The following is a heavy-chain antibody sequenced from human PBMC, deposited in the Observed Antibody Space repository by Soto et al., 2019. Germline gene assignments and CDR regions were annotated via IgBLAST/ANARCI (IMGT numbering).Heavy chain of an antibody. Sequence: GESLKISCKCSGYSFNIYWIGWVRQMPGKGLEWMGIIYPGDSETRYSPSFEGQVTISVDKSISTAYLQWSSLKASDTAIYYCSRQGTAVFGMDVWGQGTTVTVSS. CDR3: SRQGTAVFGMDV. CDR1: GYSFNIYW. J-gene: IGHJ6*02. CDR2: IYPGDSET. V-gene: IGHV5-51*01. D-gene: IGHD6-19*01.